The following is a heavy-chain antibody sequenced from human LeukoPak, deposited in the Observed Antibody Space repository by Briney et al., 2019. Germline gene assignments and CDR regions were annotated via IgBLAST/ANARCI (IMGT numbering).Heavy chain of an antibody. V-gene: IGHV3-15*01. CDR2: IKSKTDGGTS. D-gene: IGHD3-10*01. J-gene: IGHJ6*01. Sequence: GGSLRLSCAASGFTFSNAWMSWVRQAPGKGLGWVGRIKSKTDGGTSDYAAPVKGRFTISRDDSKNTLFLQMNSLKIDDTAVYHCTTNRPGGWFGELAVWGQGTTVTVSS. CDR3: TTNRPGGWFGELAV. CDR1: GFTFSNAW.